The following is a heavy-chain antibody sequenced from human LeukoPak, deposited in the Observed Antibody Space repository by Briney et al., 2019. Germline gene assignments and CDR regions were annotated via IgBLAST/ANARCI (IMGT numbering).Heavy chain of an antibody. D-gene: IGHD6-19*01. V-gene: IGHV4-59*08. CDR1: GASISSYY. CDR2: IHYSGST. J-gene: IGHJ5*02. Sequence: SETLSLTCAVSGASISSYYWSWIRQPPGKGLEWIGEIHYSGSTNYNPSLKSRVTISVDTSKNQFSLKLSSVTAADTAVYYCARRAGSGWSINWFDPWGQGTLITVSS. CDR3: ARRAGSGWSINWFDP.